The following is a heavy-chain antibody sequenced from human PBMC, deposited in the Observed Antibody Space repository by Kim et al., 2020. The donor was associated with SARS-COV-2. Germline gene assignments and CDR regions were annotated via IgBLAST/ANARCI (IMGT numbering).Heavy chain of an antibody. V-gene: IGHV3-23*01. CDR3: AKDKSPDVRGVIITTLFHINWFDP. Sequence: GGSLRLSCAASGFTFSSYAMSWVRQAPGKGLEWVSAISGSGGSTYYADSVKGRFTISRDNSKNTLYLQMNSLRAEDTAVYYCAKDKSPDVRGVIITTLFHINWFDPWGQGTLVTVSS. CDR2: ISGSGGST. D-gene: IGHD3-10*01. J-gene: IGHJ5*02. CDR1: GFTFSSYA.